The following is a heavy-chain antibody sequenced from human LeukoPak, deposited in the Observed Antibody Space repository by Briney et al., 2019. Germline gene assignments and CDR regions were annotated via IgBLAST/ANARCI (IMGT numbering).Heavy chain of an antibody. V-gene: IGHV3-33*01. CDR2: IWYDGNNK. Sequence: AGGSLRLSCAASGFTLTGYGMHWVRQAPGKGLEWVAVIWYDGNNKYYADSVQGRFTISRDTSKNTLYLQMNRLRGDDPALYYCARDGLASIRLDMWGQGTVVTVSS. CDR1: GFTLTGYG. D-gene: IGHD6-13*01. CDR3: ARDGLASIRLDM. J-gene: IGHJ3*02.